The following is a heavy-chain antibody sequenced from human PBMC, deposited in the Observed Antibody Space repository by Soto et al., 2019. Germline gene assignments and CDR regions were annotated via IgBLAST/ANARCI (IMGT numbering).Heavy chain of an antibody. V-gene: IGHV4-59*01. CDR1: GGSLRGYY. J-gene: IGHJ4*02. Sequence: PSETLSLTCTVSGGSLRGYYCTWIRQPPGKGLEWIGYIYYSGSTNYNPSLKSRVSISVDTSKNQFSLKLTSVTALDTGVYYCARSGDSYGFTDFWGQGTLVTVSS. CDR3: ARSGDSYGFTDF. D-gene: IGHD5-18*01. CDR2: IYYSGST.